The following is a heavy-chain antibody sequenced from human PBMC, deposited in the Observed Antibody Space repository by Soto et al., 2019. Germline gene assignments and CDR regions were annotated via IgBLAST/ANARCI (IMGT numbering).Heavy chain of an antibody. CDR3: ARGHAAGTFDY. CDR2: ISYDGSNK. Sequence: GGSLRLSCAASGFTFSSYAMHWVRQAPGKGLEWVAVISYDGSNKYYADSVKGRFTISRDNSKNTLYLQMSSLRAEDTAVYYCARGHAAGTFDYWGQGTLVTVSS. V-gene: IGHV3-30-3*01. D-gene: IGHD6-13*01. J-gene: IGHJ4*02. CDR1: GFTFSSYA.